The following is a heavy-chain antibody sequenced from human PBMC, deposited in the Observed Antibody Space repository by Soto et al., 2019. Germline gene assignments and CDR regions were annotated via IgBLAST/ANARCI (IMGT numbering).Heavy chain of an antibody. D-gene: IGHD3-3*01. Sequence: QVQLVESGGGVVQPGRSLRLSCAASGFTFSSYGMHWVRQAPGKGLEWVAVISYDGSNKYYADSVKGRFTISRDNSKNTLHLQMNSLRAEDTAVYYCAKGGQRIFGVVIMNFDYWGQGTLVTVSS. V-gene: IGHV3-30*18. CDR3: AKGGQRIFGVVIMNFDY. CDR2: ISYDGSNK. J-gene: IGHJ4*02. CDR1: GFTFSSYG.